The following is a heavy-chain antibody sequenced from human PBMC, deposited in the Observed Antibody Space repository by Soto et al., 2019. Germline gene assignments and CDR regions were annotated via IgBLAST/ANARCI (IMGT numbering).Heavy chain of an antibody. D-gene: IGHD6-13*01. CDR3: ARDQYSSSWYWPY. CDR2: IWYDGSNK. Sequence: HPGGSLRLSCAASGFTFSSYGMHWVRQAPGKGLEWVAVIWYDGSNKYYADSVKGRITISRDNSKNTLYLQMNSLRAEDTAVYYCARDQYSSSWYWPYWGQGTLVTVSS. J-gene: IGHJ4*02. CDR1: GFTFSSYG. V-gene: IGHV3-33*01.